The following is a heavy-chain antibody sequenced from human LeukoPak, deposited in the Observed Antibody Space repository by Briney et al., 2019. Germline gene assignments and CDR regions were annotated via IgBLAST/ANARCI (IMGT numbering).Heavy chain of an antibody. CDR3: ARRGIWDLQIGNWFDP. V-gene: IGHV4-39*01. D-gene: IGHD3-16*01. CDR1: GDSITTNSYW. CDR2: IYSSGNS. J-gene: IGHJ5*02. Sequence: SETLSLTCSLSGDSITTNSYWWGWIRQSPGKGLEWIGSIYSSGNSYYNPSLKTRATISPDTSKNQYSLRLTSVTAAYTAIYYCARRGIWDLQIGNWFDPWGQGSLVIVSS.